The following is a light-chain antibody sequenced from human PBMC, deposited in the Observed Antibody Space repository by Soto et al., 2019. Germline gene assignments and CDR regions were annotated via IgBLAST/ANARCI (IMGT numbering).Light chain of an antibody. V-gene: IGKV1-9*01. Sequence: DIQLTQSPSFLSASVGDRVTITCRASQGISSYLAWYQQKPGKAPKLLIYDASTLQSGVPSRFSGSGSGTEFTLTISSLQPEDFATYFCQQLNSYPLTFGGGTKVEIK. CDR3: QQLNSYPLT. CDR2: DAS. J-gene: IGKJ4*01. CDR1: QGISSY.